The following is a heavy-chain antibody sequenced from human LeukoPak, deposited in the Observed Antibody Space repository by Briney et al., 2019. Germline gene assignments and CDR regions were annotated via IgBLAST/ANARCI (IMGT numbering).Heavy chain of an antibody. J-gene: IGHJ3*02. V-gene: IGHV3-11*04. Sequence: GGSLRLSCAASGFTFSNAWMSWVRQAPGKGLEWVSYISSSGSTIYYADSVKGRFTISRDNAKNSLYLQMNSLRAEDTAVYYCARGARAVELELRAAFDIWGQGTMVTVSS. CDR3: ARGARAVELELRAAFDI. CDR1: GFTFSNAW. CDR2: ISSSGSTI. D-gene: IGHD1-7*01.